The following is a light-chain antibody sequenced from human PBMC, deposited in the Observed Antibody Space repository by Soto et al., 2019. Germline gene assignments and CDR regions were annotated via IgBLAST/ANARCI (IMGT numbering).Light chain of an antibody. CDR2: GAS. Sequence: DIQMPQSPSFLSASVGDRVTITCRASQSIGKHLNWYQQKPGKAPKFLIYGASTLQSGVPSRFTGSGSGTDFTLTVNSLQAEDFAIYYCQQSYSSPTTFGQGTRLEI. J-gene: IGKJ5*01. V-gene: IGKV1-39*01. CDR3: QQSYSSPTT. CDR1: QSIGKH.